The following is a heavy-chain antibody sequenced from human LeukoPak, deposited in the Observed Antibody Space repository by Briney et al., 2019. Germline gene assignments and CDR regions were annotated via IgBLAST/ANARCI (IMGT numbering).Heavy chain of an antibody. CDR1: GGSFSDYY. CDR2: INHSGST. D-gene: IGHD3-10*01. CDR3: ASRGDYYGSGSLDY. V-gene: IGHV4-34*01. Sequence: SETLSLTCAVYGGSFSDYYWSWIRQPPGKGLEWIAEINHSGSTNYNPSLKSRVTISVDTSKNQFSLKLSSVTAADTAVYYCASRGDYYGSGSLDYWGQGTLVTVSS. J-gene: IGHJ4*02.